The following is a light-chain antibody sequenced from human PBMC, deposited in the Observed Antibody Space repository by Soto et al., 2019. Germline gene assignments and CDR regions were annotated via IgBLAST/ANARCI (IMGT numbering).Light chain of an antibody. Sequence: DIQMTQSPSSLSASVGDRVSITCRASQSISTHLSWYQQKPGKAPKLLIYAASSLQSWVPSRFTGSGSGTDFTLTISSLQPEDFATYYCQQSYTSWWTFGQGTQVDSK. CDR2: AAS. CDR1: QSISTH. CDR3: QQSYTSWWT. V-gene: IGKV1-39*01. J-gene: IGKJ1*01.